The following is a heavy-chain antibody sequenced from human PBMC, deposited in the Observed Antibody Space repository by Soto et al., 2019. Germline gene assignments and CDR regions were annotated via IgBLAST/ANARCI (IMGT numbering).Heavy chain of an antibody. CDR2: IYYSGST. D-gene: IGHD2-15*01. J-gene: IGHJ5*02. CDR3: ARKLGYCSGGSCYSWFDP. Sequence: SETLSLTCAVSGGSISSYYWSWIRQPPGKGLEWIGYIYYSGSTNYNPSLKSRVTISVDTSKNQFSLKLSSVTAADTAVYYCARKLGYCSGGSCYSWFDPWGQGTLVTVPS. CDR1: GGSISSYY. V-gene: IGHV4-59*01.